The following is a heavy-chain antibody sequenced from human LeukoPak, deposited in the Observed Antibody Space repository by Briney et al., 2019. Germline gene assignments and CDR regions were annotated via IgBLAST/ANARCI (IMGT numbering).Heavy chain of an antibody. CDR3: ARGGYCSGGSCYLSYYYMDV. V-gene: IGHV1-3*03. D-gene: IGHD2-15*01. CDR2: INAGNGNT. J-gene: IGHJ6*03. CDR1: GYTFTSYA. Sequence: ASVKVSCKASGYTFTSYAMHWVRQAPGQRLEWMGWINAGNGNTKYSQEFQGRVTITRDTSASTAYMELSSLRSEDMAVYCCARGGYCSGGSCYLSYYYMDVWGKGTTVTVSS.